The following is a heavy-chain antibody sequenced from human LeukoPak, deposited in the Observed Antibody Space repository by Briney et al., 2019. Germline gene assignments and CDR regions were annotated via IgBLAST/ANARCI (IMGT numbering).Heavy chain of an antibody. D-gene: IGHD5-24*01. CDR2: ISDSGGRT. V-gene: IGHV3-23*01. J-gene: IGHJ4*02. CDR3: ARSGTEDGYNIYFDH. CDR1: GITLSNYG. Sequence: PGGSLRLSCAVSGITLSNYGMSWVRQAPGKGLEWVAGISDSGGRTNYADSVKGRFTISRDNSKNMLYLHMNSLRADDTAAYYCARSGTEDGYNIYFDHWGQGTLVTVTS.